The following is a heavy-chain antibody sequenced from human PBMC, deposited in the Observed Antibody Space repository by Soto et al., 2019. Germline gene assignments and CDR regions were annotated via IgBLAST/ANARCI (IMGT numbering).Heavy chain of an antibody. CDR1: GYTFTSYG. D-gene: IGHD6-13*01. J-gene: IGHJ6*02. V-gene: IGHV1-18*04. Sequence: ASVKVSCKASGYTFTSYGISWVRQAPGQGLEWMGWISAYNGNTNDAQKLQGRVTMTTDTSTSTAYMELRSLRSDDTAVYYCARVVNFRQQLSSNPHCGKGVWPQGSTITVSS. CDR3: ARVVNFRQQLSSNPHCGKGV. CDR2: ISAYNGNT.